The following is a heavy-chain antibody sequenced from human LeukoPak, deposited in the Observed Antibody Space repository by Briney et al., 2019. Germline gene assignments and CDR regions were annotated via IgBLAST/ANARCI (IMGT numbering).Heavy chain of an antibody. CDR1: GFTVSRHY. J-gene: IGHJ3*02. CDR2: IYSAGST. Sequence: GGSLRLSRAASGFTVSRHYMSWVRQTPGKGLECVSIIYSAGSTYYADSVKGRFTISRDNSKNTVYLQMNSLRVEDTAVYYCARDQYDSNGYGDFDIWGQGTMVTVSS. D-gene: IGHD3-22*01. CDR3: ARDQYDSNGYGDFDI. V-gene: IGHV3-53*01.